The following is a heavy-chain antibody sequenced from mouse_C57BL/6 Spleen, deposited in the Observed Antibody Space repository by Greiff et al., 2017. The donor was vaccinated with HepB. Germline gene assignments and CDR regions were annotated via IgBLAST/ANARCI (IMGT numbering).Heavy chain of an antibody. Sequence: QVQLQQSGAELVKPGASVKLSCKASGYTFTDYYINWVKQRPGQGLEWIGKIGPGGGSTYYNEKFKGKATLTADKSSSTAYMQLSSLTSEDSAVYCCARTYGSYVAWFAYWGQGTLVTVSA. V-gene: IGHV1-77*01. CDR1: GYTFTDYY. CDR3: ARTYGSYVAWFAY. D-gene: IGHD2-1*01. J-gene: IGHJ3*01. CDR2: IGPGGGST.